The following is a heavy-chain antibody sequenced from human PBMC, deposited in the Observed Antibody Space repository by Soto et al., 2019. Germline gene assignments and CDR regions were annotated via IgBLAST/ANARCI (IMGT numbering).Heavy chain of an antibody. Sequence: QVPLVESGGDVVQPGTSLRLSCATSGFNFRNSIMHWVRQAPGKGLEWVALVSYDEESQGYADSVKGRFTISRDKSKNTLYLQMNSLKVDDTAVYYCATDGAYWGQGTLVTVSS. J-gene: IGHJ4*02. D-gene: IGHD3-16*01. CDR3: ATDGAY. CDR2: VSYDEESQ. V-gene: IGHV3-30*04. CDR1: GFNFRNSI.